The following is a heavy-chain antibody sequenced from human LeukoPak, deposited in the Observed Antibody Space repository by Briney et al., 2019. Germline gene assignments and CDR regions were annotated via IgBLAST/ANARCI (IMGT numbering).Heavy chain of an antibody. D-gene: IGHD4-17*01. CDR2: INQGGSEK. V-gene: IGHV3-7*03. Sequence: GGSLRLSCSAPGFTFSSYGMNWVRQAPGKGLEWVAHINQGGSEKYYVDSVKGRFTISRDNAKNSLYLEMNSLRAEDTAVYYCARDRDDYGDYVFGYWGQGTLVTVSS. J-gene: IGHJ4*02. CDR1: GFTFSSYG. CDR3: ARDRDDYGDYVFGY.